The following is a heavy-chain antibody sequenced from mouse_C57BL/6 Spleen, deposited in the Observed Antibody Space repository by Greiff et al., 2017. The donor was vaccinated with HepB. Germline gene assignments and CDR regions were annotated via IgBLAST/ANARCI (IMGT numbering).Heavy chain of an antibody. CDR1: GFTFSDYG. V-gene: IGHV5-17*01. D-gene: IGHD4-1*02. CDR2: ISSGSSTI. J-gene: IGHJ2*01. CDR3: AREELPTGIDY. Sequence: EVKLMESGGGLVKPGGSLKLSCAASGFTFSDYGMHWVRQAPEKGLEWVAYISSGSSTIYYADTVKGRFTISRDNAKNTLFLQMTSLRSEDTAMYYCAREELPTGIDYWGQGTTLTVSS.